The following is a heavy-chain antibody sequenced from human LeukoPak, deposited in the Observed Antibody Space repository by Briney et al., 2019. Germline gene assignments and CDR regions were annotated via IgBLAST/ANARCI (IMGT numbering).Heavy chain of an antibody. V-gene: IGHV4-34*01. CDR2: INHSGST. CDR1: GGSISSYY. Sequence: SETLSLTCTVSGGSISSYYWSWIRQPPGKGLEWIGEINHSGSTNYNPSLKSRVTISVDTSKNQFSLKLSSVTAADTAVYYCARFYDDYWGQGTLVTVSS. D-gene: IGHD2/OR15-2a*01. CDR3: ARFYDDY. J-gene: IGHJ4*02.